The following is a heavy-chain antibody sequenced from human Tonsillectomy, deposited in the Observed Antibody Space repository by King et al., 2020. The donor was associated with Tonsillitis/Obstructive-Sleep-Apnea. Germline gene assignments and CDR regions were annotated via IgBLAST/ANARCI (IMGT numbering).Heavy chain of an antibody. CDR1: GGSISNYY. D-gene: IGHD1-14*01. Sequence: QLQESGPGLVKPSETLSLTCAVSGGSISNYYWTWIRQPPGKGLEWIGYIYYSGNTNYNPSLRSRVTISADTSKNQFSLRLSSVTAADTAVYYCSRGVVPGVYFYYYMDVWGRGTTVTVSS. V-gene: IGHV4-59*08. CDR2: IYYSGNT. CDR3: SRGVVPGVYFYYYMDV. J-gene: IGHJ6*03.